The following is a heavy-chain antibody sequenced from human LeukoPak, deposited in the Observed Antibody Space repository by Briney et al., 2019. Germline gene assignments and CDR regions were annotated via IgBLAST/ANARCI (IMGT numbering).Heavy chain of an antibody. D-gene: IGHD2-2*01. CDR1: GFTFGDYA. CDR2: ISSSSNTI. J-gene: IGHJ6*03. Sequence: PGRSLRLSCTASGFTFGDYAMSWFRQAPGKGLEWVSYISSSSNTIYYADSVKGRFTISRDNSKNTLYLQMNSLRAEDTAVYYCARIQYCSSTSCYYHYYYYMDVWGKGTTVTISS. CDR3: ARIQYCSSTSCYYHYYYYMDV. V-gene: IGHV3-48*01.